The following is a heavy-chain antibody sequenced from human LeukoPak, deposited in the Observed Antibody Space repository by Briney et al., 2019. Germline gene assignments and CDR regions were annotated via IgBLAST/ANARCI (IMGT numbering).Heavy chain of an antibody. V-gene: IGHV3-48*03. CDR1: GFTFSSYE. Sequence: PGRSLRLSCAATGFTFSSYEMNWVRQAPGKGQEWVSYISSSGSTIYYADSVKGRFTISRDNAKNSLYLQMNSLRAEDTAVYYCARDGGYCSGGSCYSGEYYYYGMDVWGQGTTVTVSS. CDR2: ISSSGSTI. D-gene: IGHD2-15*01. CDR3: ARDGGYCSGGSCYSGEYYYYGMDV. J-gene: IGHJ6*02.